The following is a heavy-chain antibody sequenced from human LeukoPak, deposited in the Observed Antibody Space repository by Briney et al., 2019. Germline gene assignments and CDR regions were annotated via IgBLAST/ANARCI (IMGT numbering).Heavy chain of an antibody. V-gene: IGHV3-23*01. CDR2: ISGSGGST. J-gene: IGHJ3*02. CDR3: AKGLCSGGSCYSGFAFDI. CDR1: GFTFSSYA. Sequence: PGRSLRLSCAASGFTFSSYAMSWVRQAPGKGLEWVSAISGSGGSTYYADSVKGRFTISRDNSKNTLYLQMNSLRAEDTAVYYCAKGLCSGGSCYSGFAFDIWGQGTMVTVSS. D-gene: IGHD2-15*01.